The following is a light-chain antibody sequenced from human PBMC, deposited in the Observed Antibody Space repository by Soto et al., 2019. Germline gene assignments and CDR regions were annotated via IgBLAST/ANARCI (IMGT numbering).Light chain of an antibody. Sequence: EIVLTQSPATLSLSPGERATLSCRASESLNNYLAWYQQKPGLAPRLLIYDASNRATGIPARFSGSGSGTDFTLTIISLEPEDFAVYYCQHRRSWPLTFVGGTKVEIK. CDR1: ESLNNY. V-gene: IGKV3-11*01. J-gene: IGKJ4*01. CDR3: QHRRSWPLT. CDR2: DAS.